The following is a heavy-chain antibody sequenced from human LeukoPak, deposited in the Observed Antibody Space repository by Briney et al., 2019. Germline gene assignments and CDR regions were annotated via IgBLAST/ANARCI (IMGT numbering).Heavy chain of an antibody. CDR2: INHSGST. CDR1: GGSFSGYY. V-gene: IGHV4-34*01. Sequence: SETLSLTCAVYGGSFSGYYWSWTRQPPGKGLEWIGEINHSGSTNYNPSLKSRVTISVDTSKNQFSLKLSSVTAADTAVYYCARLQYGNGTAWGQGTLVTVSS. J-gene: IGHJ5*02. D-gene: IGHD2/OR15-2a*01. CDR3: ARLQYGNGTA.